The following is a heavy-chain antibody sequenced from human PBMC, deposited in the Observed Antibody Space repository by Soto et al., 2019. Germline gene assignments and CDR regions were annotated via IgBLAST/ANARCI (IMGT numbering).Heavy chain of an antibody. V-gene: IGHV1-69*01. D-gene: IGHD2-2*01. CDR2: IIPIFATA. Sequence: QVQLVQFGAEVKKPGPSVKVSCKASGGTFSSYAISWVRQAPGQGLEWMGGIIPIFATANYAQKFQGRVMITVDESTSTAYMELRSLRSEDTAVYYCARSVSFRYQLLKRGMDVWGQGTTVTVSS. J-gene: IGHJ6*02. CDR3: ARSVSFRYQLLKRGMDV. CDR1: GGTFSSYA.